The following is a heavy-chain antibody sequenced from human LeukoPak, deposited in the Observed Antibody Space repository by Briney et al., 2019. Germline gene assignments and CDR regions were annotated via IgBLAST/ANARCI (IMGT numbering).Heavy chain of an antibody. CDR2: ISDSGDNT. CDR1: GFPFSTYA. J-gene: IGHJ6*02. V-gene: IGHV3-23*01. CDR3: AKDPGDYGNYYYFYDGLDV. Sequence: GGSLRLSCVASGFPFSTYAMLWVRQAPGKGLEWVSTISDSGDNTYYIDSVKGRFTVSRGNSRDTLYLQMNSLRAEDTAVYYCAKDPGDYGNYYYFYDGLDVWGQATTVTVSS. D-gene: IGHD4-17*01.